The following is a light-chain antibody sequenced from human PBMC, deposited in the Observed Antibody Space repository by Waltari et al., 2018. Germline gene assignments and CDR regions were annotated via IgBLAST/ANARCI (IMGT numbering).Light chain of an antibody. CDR1: ILGNKY. Sequence: SDELTQPPSVSVSPGQTASITCSGDILGNKYASCYQQKPGQSPLLVIYQDINRPSGIPRRFSGSKSGNTATLTISGTQAMDDADYYCQALGSNRWVFGGGTKLTVL. J-gene: IGLJ3*02. CDR2: QDI. CDR3: QALGSNRWV. V-gene: IGLV3-1*01.